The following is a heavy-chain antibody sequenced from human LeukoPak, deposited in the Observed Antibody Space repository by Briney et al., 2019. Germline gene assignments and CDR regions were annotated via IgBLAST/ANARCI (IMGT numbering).Heavy chain of an antibody. Sequence: ASVKVSCKASGYTFTSYGISWVRQAPGQGLEWMGWISAYNGNTNYAQKLQGRVTMTTDTSTSAAYMELRSLRSDDTAVYYCARVKCSSTSCYVPDYWGQGTLVTVSS. CDR2: ISAYNGNT. D-gene: IGHD2-2*01. CDR1: GYTFTSYG. CDR3: ARVKCSSTSCYVPDY. V-gene: IGHV1-18*01. J-gene: IGHJ4*02.